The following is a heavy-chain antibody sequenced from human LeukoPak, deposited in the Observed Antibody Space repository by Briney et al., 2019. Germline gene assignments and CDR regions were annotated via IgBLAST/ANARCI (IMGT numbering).Heavy chain of an antibody. V-gene: IGHV3-23*01. Sequence: SGGSLRLSCAASGFTFSSYAMSWVHQAPGKGLEWVSAISGSGGSTYYADSVKGRFTISRDNSKNTLYLQMNSLRAEDTAVYYCAKDRAVYSSGCCDYWGQGTLVTVSS. J-gene: IGHJ4*02. CDR2: ISGSGGST. CDR1: GFTFSSYA. D-gene: IGHD6-19*01. CDR3: AKDRAVYSSGCCDY.